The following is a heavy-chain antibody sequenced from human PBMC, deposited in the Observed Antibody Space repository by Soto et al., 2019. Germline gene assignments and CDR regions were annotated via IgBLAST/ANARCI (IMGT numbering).Heavy chain of an antibody. CDR2: IYYAGST. CDR3: AFHFLVCRVRLVHFGY. CDR1: GGSMISYY. Sequence: SETLSLTCTVSGGSMISYYWSWIRQPPGRGLEWIGFIYYAGSTKYNPSLNSRVTISVDTSKNQFSLTVTSVTAADTAVYYCAFHFLVCRVRLVHFGYWGQGILVTVSS. J-gene: IGHJ4*02. V-gene: IGHV4-59*08. D-gene: IGHD6-19*01.